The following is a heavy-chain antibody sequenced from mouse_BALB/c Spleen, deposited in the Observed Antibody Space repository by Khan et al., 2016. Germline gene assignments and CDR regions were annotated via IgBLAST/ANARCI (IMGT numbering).Heavy chain of an antibody. CDR1: GYSITSGYG. D-gene: IGHD1-2*01. Sequence: EVQLQESGPGLVKPSQSLSLTCTVTGYSITSGYGWNWIRKFPGNKLEWMGYISYSGSTDYKQSLKSRITITRDKSKNQFFLQLNSVTTEDTATCYCASTARITYWGQGTTRTVSS. CDR3: ASTARITY. CDR2: ISYSGST. J-gene: IGHJ2*01. V-gene: IGHV3-2*02.